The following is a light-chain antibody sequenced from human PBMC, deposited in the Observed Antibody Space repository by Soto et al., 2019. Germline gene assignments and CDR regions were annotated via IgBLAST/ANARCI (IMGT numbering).Light chain of an antibody. Sequence: EIVLTQSPGTLSLSPGERATLSCRASQSVSSSYLAWYQQKPGQAPRLLIYDASSRATGIPDRFSGSGSGTDFTLPISRLEPEDCAVYYCQQYGSSPRTFGQGTKVEIK. CDR1: QSVSSSY. V-gene: IGKV3-20*01. CDR2: DAS. CDR3: QQYGSSPRT. J-gene: IGKJ1*01.